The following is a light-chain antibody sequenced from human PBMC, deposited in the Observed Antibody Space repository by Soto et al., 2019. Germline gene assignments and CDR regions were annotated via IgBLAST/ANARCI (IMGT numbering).Light chain of an antibody. CDR1: QSISSW. CDR3: QQYNGFWT. J-gene: IGKJ1*01. Sequence: DIHMTHSPSTLSASVRDRVTITCRASQSISSWLAWYQQKPGKAPKLLIYKASSLESGVPSRFGGSGSGTEFTLTISSLQPDDFATYYCQQYNGFWTFGQGAKV. CDR2: KAS. V-gene: IGKV1-5*03.